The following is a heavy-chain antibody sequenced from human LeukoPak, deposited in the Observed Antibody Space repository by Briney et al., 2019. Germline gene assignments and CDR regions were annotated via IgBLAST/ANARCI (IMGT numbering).Heavy chain of an antibody. CDR1: GFTFSSYA. V-gene: IGHV3-23*01. D-gene: IGHD6-13*01. CDR3: AKAYTRSWYAAFDI. CDR2: ITDSGGAT. Sequence: GGSLRLSCAASGFTFSSYAISWVRQAPGKGLEWVSAITDSGGATYYADSVKGRFTISRDNSKNTLYLQMNSLRGDDTAIYYCAKAYTRSWYAAFDIWGQGTMVTISS. J-gene: IGHJ3*02.